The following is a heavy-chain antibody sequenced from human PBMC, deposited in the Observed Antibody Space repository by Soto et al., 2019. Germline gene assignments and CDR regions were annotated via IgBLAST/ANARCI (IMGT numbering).Heavy chain of an antibody. CDR1: GYTFTSYA. Sequence: GASVKVSCKASGYTFTSYAMHWVRQAPGQRLEWMGWINAGNGNTKYSQKFQGRVTITRDTSASTAYMELSSLRSEDTAVYYCARGRGYSYGRAPNYYGMDVWGQGTTVTVSS. J-gene: IGHJ6*02. CDR3: ARGRGYSYGRAPNYYGMDV. V-gene: IGHV1-3*01. CDR2: INAGNGNT. D-gene: IGHD5-18*01.